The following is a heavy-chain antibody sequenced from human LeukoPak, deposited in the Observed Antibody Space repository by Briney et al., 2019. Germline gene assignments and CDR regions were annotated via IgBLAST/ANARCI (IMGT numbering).Heavy chain of an antibody. CDR2: IKQDGSEK. Sequence: PGGSLRLSCAASGFTFTPYWMSWVRQAPGKGLEWVANIKQDGSEKYYMDSVKGRFTISRDNAKNSLYLQMSSLRAEDTAVYYCARVAAAVPDQWGQGTLVTVSS. J-gene: IGHJ5*02. CDR3: ARVAAAVPDQ. V-gene: IGHV3-7*04. D-gene: IGHD6-13*01. CDR1: GFTFTPYW.